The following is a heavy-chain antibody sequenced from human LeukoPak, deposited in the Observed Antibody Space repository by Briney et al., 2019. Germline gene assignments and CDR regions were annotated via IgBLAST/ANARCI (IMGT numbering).Heavy chain of an antibody. CDR2: ISSNGGST. D-gene: IGHD3-10*01. CDR3: VILRHTLVR. V-gene: IGHV3-64D*06. J-gene: IGHJ4*02. Sequence: GGSLRLSCSVSGFTFSNYAMHWVRQAPGKGLEYVSGISSNGGSTYYADSVKGRFTISRDNSKNTLYLQMSSLRAEDTAVYYCVILRHTLVRWVQGTLVTVSS. CDR1: GFTFSNYA.